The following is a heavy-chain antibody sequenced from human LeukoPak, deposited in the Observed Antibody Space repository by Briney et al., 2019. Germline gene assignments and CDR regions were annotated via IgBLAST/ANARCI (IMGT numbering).Heavy chain of an antibody. CDR2: ISGRGGST. CDR1: GFTFSSYA. D-gene: IGHD3-3*01. CDR3: AKVGDFWSTTNFDY. V-gene: IGHV3-23*01. Sequence: GGSLRLSCAASGFTFSSYAMSWVRQAPGKGLEWVSAISGRGGSTYYADSVKGRFTISRDNSKNTLYLQMNSLRAEDTAVYYCAKVGDFWSTTNFDYWGQGTLVTVSS. J-gene: IGHJ4*02.